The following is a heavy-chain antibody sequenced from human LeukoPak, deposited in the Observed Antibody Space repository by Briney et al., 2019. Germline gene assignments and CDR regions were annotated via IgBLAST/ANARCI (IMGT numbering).Heavy chain of an antibody. J-gene: IGHJ3*02. CDR3: ARDRRARPGYSNYVKEAFDI. Sequence: PGGSLRLSCAASGFTFSDYYMSWIRQAPGKGLEWVSYISSSGSTIYYADSVKGRFTISRDNAKNSLYLQMNSLRAEDTAVYYCARDRRARPGYSNYVKEAFDIWGQGTMVTVSS. V-gene: IGHV3-11*04. CDR1: GFTFSDYY. CDR2: ISSSGSTI. D-gene: IGHD4-11*01.